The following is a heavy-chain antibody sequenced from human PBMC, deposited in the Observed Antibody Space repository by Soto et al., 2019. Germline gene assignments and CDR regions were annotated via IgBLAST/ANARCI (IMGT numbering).Heavy chain of an antibody. CDR3: ARGEVRVAMPSGY. Sequence: QVQLQESGPGLVKPSETLSLTCTVSGGSISSYYWSWIRQPPGKGLEWIGYIYYSGSTNYNPALKTRPPXSXDXXKNPFSLKLSSVTAADTAVYYCARGEVRVAMPSGYWGQGTLVTVSS. D-gene: IGHD2-2*01. CDR2: IYYSGST. J-gene: IGHJ4*02. V-gene: IGHV4-59*01. CDR1: GGSISSYY.